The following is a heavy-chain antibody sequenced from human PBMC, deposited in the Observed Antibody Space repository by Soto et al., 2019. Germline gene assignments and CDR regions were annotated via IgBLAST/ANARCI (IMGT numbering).Heavy chain of an antibody. CDR2: ISGSGGST. D-gene: IGHD2-2*01. J-gene: IGHJ6*03. CDR1: GFTFSNYA. V-gene: IGHV3-23*01. CDR3: ALRYCSRTTCPPLNSYLYMDV. Sequence: GGSLRLSCAASGFTFSNYAMTWVRQAPGKGLEWVSGISGSGGSTFYAGSVKGRFAISRDNSKNTLYLQMSSLRAEDTAVYYCALRYCSRTTCPPLNSYLYMDVWGKGTTVTVSS.